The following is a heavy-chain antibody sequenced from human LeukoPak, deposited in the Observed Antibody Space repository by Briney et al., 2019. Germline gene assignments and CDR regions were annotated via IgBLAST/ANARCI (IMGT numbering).Heavy chain of an antibody. CDR1: GGSFSSYP. Sequence: PSETLSLTCAVYGGSFSSYPWTWIRQPPGKGLEWIGQIIHSGGTKYNPSLNGRVTMSVDTSKNRFSLKLTSVTAADTAVYYCARGAPGYWGQGTLVTVSS. CDR3: ARGAPGY. J-gene: IGHJ4*02. CDR2: IIHSGGT. D-gene: IGHD4/OR15-4a*01. V-gene: IGHV4-34*12.